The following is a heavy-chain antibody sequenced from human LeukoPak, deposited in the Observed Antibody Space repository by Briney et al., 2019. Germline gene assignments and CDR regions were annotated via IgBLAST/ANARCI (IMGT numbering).Heavy chain of an antibody. J-gene: IGHJ4*02. CDR3: AREGYAYYYDSSGYYSDY. V-gene: IGHV1-18*01. Sequence: ASVKVSCKASGYTFTSYGISWVRQAPGQGLEWIGWISAYNGNTNYAQKLQGRVTMTTDTSTSTAYMELRSLRSDDTAVYYCAREGYAYYYDSSGYYSDYWGQGTLVTVSS. CDR1: GYTFTSYG. D-gene: IGHD3-22*01. CDR2: ISAYNGNT.